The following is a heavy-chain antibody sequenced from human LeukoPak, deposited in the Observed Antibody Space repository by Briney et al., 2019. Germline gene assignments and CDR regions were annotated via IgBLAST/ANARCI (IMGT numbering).Heavy chain of an antibody. Sequence: GGSLRLSCAASGFTFSSYSMNWVRQAPGKGLEWVSSISSSSSYIYYADSVKGRFTNSRDNAKNSLYLQMNSLRAEDTAVYYCASEYCSGGSCYLSSDYWGQGTLVTVSS. D-gene: IGHD2-15*01. CDR2: ISSSSSYI. J-gene: IGHJ4*02. V-gene: IGHV3-21*01. CDR3: ASEYCSGGSCYLSSDY. CDR1: GFTFSSYS.